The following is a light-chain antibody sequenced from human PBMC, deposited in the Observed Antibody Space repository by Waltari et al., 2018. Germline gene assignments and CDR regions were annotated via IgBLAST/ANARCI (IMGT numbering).Light chain of an antibody. J-gene: IGLJ3*02. CDR3: QSADSSDTDRWV. V-gene: IGLV3-25*03. CDR2: QDR. Sequence: SYELTQPPSVSVSPGQTARITCSGDALPKRYAYWYQQKPGQAPVLVIHQDRERPSGIPDRFSGSRSGTTATLTISGVQAEDEADYHCQSADSSDTDRWVFGGGTKLTVL. CDR1: ALPKRY.